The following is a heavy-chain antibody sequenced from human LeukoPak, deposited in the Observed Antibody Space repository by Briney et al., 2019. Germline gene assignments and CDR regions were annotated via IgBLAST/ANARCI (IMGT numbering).Heavy chain of an antibody. CDR2: ISGSGGST. CDR1: GFTFSSYA. CDR3: TPREDIVVVPAAIA. Sequence: GGSLRLSCAASGFTFSSYAMSWVRQAPGKGLEWVSAISGSGGSTYYADSVKGRFTISRDNSKYTLYLQMNSLRAEDTAVYYCTPREDIVVVPAAIAWGQGTMVTVSS. J-gene: IGHJ3*01. D-gene: IGHD2-2*01. V-gene: IGHV3-23*01.